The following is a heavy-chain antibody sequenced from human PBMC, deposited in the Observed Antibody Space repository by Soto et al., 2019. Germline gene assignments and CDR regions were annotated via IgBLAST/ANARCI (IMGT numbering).Heavy chain of an antibody. D-gene: IGHD6-25*01. V-gene: IGHV1-2*02. CDR2: INPNTGGT. J-gene: IGHJ4*02. CDR3: ARDFSSAADGFDY. Sequence: QVQLVQSGAEVKKPGASVKVSCTASGYTFTDNYIHWVRQAPGHGLEWMGWINPNTGGTNYAQKFQGRVTVPKDTSITTAYRELSRLRSDDTAVYYCARDFSSAADGFDYWGQGTLVTVS. CDR1: GYTFTDNY.